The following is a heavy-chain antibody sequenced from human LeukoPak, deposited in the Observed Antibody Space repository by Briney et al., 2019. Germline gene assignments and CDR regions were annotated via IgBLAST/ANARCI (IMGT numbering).Heavy chain of an antibody. J-gene: IGHJ4*02. CDR1: GFTFGDYA. Sequence: TGGSLRLSCTASGFTFGDYAMSWFRQAPGKGLEWVSYISSSSSTIYYADSVKGRFTISRDNAKNSLYLQMNSLRDEDTAVYYCARASFQRWLQLGGDWGQGTLVTVSS. CDR2: ISSSSSTI. V-gene: IGHV3-48*02. D-gene: IGHD5-24*01. CDR3: ARASFQRWLQLGGD.